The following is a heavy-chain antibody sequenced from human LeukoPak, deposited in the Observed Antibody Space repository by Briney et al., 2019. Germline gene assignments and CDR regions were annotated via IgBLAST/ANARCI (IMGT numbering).Heavy chain of an antibody. CDR1: GYTFTGYY. CDR2: INPNSGGT. J-gene: IGHJ5*02. Sequence: ASVKVSCKASGYTFTGYYMHWVRQAPGQGLEWMGWINPNSGGTNYAQKFQGRVTMTRDTSISTAYMKLSRLRSDDTAVYYCARDGTAPPRGWFDPWGQGTLVTVSS. CDR3: ARDGTAPPRGWFDP. V-gene: IGHV1-2*02. D-gene: IGHD6-13*01.